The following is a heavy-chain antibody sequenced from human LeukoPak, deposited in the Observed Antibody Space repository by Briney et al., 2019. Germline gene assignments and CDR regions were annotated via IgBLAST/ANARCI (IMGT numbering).Heavy chain of an antibody. CDR3: VRLDFGGYYYVHY. J-gene: IGHJ4*02. CDR2: MHPGHSET. CDR1: GYSFSNYW. Sequence: GESLKISCKTSGYSFSNYWIGWVRQMPGKGLEWMGIMHPGHSETRYTPSFQGQVTFSVDTSISTAYLQWSSLKASDTAIFYCVRLDFGGYYYVHYWGQATLVTVSS. D-gene: IGHD3-22*01. V-gene: IGHV5-51*01.